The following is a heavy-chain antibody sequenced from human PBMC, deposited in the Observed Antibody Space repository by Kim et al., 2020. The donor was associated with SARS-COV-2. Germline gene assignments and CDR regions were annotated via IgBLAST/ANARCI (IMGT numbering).Heavy chain of an antibody. CDR3: AREWDYYDSSGYYLRPDAFDI. Sequence: ASVKVSCKASGYTFTSYGISWVRQAPGQGLEWMGWISAYNGNTNYAQKLQGRVTMTTDTSTSTAYMELRSLRSDDTAVYYCAREWDYYDSSGYYLRPDAFDIWGQGTMVTVSS. D-gene: IGHD3-22*01. V-gene: IGHV1-18*04. CDR1: GYTFTSYG. CDR2: ISAYNGNT. J-gene: IGHJ3*02.